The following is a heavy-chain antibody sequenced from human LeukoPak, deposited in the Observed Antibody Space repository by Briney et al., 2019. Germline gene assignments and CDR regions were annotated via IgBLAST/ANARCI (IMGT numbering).Heavy chain of an antibody. J-gene: IGHJ4*02. D-gene: IGHD4-17*01. CDR2: IYYSGST. Sequence: SETLSLTCTVSGGSISSSSYYWGWIRQPPGKGLEWIGSIYYSGSTYYNPSLKSRVTISVDTSKNQFSLKLSSVTAADTAVYYCARVPRTVTYTDQWGQGTLVTVSS. CDR3: ARVPRTVTYTDQ. CDR1: GGSISSSSYY. V-gene: IGHV4-39*01.